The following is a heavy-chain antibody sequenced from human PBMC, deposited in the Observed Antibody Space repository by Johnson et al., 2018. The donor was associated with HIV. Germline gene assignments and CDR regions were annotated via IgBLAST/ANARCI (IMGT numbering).Heavy chain of an antibody. V-gene: IGHV3-48*04. D-gene: IGHD3-9*01. J-gene: IGHJ3*02. CDR3: AREEGTDILTRGDAFDI. CDR1: GFTFSSYG. CDR2: ISSSGRTI. Sequence: VQLVESGGGVVQPGGYLRLSCAASGFTFSSYGLHWVRQAPGKGLESISYISSSGRTIYYADSVKGRFTMSRDNAKKSLYLQMNSLRAEDTAVYYCAREEGTDILTRGDAFDIWGQGTMVTVSS.